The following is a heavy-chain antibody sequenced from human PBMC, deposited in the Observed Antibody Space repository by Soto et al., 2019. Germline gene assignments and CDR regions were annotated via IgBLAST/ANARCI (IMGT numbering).Heavy chain of an antibody. CDR2: LSGTGGTT. Sequence: EVQLLESGGNLVQPGGSLRLSCAASGFAFSSYAMTWVLQAPGKGLEWVSALSGTGGTTYSADSVRGRFTIARDNSKNTLYLQMNGLSPEDSAIYYCAKFIVGTGGSSGWPWFLGSWGQGTLVTVSS. CDR3: AKFIVGTGGSSGWPWFLGS. CDR1: GFAFSSYA. V-gene: IGHV3-23*01. D-gene: IGHD6-25*01. J-gene: IGHJ4*02.